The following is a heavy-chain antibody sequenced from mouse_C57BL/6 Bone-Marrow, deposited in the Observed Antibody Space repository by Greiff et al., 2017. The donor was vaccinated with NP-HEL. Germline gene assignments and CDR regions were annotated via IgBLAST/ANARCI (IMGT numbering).Heavy chain of an antibody. CDR3: ARVRVWYIDY. V-gene: IGHV1-18*01. CDR2: INPNNGGT. Sequence: EVQLQQSGPELVKPGASVKIPCKASGYTFTDYNMDWVKQSHGKSLEWIGDINPNNGGTIYNQKFKGKAILTVDKSSSTDYMALRSLTSEDTAVYCGARVRVWYIDYWGQGTTLTVSS. D-gene: IGHD2-10*02. J-gene: IGHJ2*01. CDR1: GYTFTDYN.